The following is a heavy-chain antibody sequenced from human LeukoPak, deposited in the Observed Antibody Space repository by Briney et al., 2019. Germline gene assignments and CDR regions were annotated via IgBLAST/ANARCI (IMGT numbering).Heavy chain of an antibody. CDR1: GFTFSTYS. Sequence: GGSLRLSCAASGFTFSTYSMNWVRQAPGKGLEWVSYISSGSSTIYYADSMKGRFTISRDNAKNSLYLQMNSLRAEDTAVYYCARGPKDWNYGWFDPWGQGTLVTVSS. J-gene: IGHJ5*02. D-gene: IGHD1-7*01. V-gene: IGHV3-48*01. CDR3: ARGPKDWNYGWFDP. CDR2: ISSGSSTI.